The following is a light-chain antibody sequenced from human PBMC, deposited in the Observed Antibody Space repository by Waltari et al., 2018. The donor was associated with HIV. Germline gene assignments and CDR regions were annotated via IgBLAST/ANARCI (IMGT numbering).Light chain of an antibody. CDR2: GAS. CDR1: QNIMTY. J-gene: IGKJ3*01. Sequence: DIQMTQSPSSLSASVGDRVTITCRASQNIMTYLNWYHQRPGQAPKLLIYGASSLESGVPSRFSGSGSGTDFTLTISSLQPEDFASYYCQQSYSTPVTFGPGTKVDFK. CDR3: QQSYSTPVT. V-gene: IGKV1-39*01.